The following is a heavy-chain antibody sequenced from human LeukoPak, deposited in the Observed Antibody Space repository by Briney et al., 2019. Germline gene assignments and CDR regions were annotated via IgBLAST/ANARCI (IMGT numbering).Heavy chain of an antibody. CDR2: ISISGENT. D-gene: IGHD6-6*01. J-gene: IGHJ4*02. CDR3: ARLISTSSSRFSDY. V-gene: IGHV3-23*01. Sequence: GGSLRLACAASGFTFSSYAMSWVRQAPGKGLEWVSAISISGENTYYADSVKGRFTISRDTSRNTLYLQMHSLRAEDTAVYYCARLISTSSSRFSDYWGQGTLVTVSS. CDR1: GFTFSSYA.